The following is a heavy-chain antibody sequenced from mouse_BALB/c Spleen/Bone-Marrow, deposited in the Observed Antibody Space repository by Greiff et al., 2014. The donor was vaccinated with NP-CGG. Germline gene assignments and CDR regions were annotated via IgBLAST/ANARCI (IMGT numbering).Heavy chain of an antibody. D-gene: IGHD1-1*01. J-gene: IGHJ2*01. CDR1: GYSLNGYY. V-gene: IGHV1-31*01. CDR3: ARYDYYGSSFFDY. CDR2: INPYNGAT. Sequence: VQLQQSGTELVKPGASVRISCKASGYSLNGYYMHWVKQSHVKSLERIGRINPYNGATSYNQNFKDKANLTVDKSPSTAYMELHSLTSEDSAVYYCARYDYYGSSFFDYWGQGTTLTVSS.